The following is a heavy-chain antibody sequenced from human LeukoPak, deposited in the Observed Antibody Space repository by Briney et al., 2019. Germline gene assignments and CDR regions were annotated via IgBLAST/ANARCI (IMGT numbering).Heavy chain of an antibody. CDR1: GFTFDDYA. J-gene: IGHJ6*02. D-gene: IGHD4-17*01. CDR3: AKERYGDYGMDV. Sequence: PGRSLTLSCAASGFTFDDYAMHWVRQAPGKGLEWVSGISWNSGSIGYADSVKGRFTISRDNAKNSLYLQMNSLRAEDTALYYCAKERYGDYGMDVWGQGTTVTVSS. V-gene: IGHV3-9*01. CDR2: ISWNSGSI.